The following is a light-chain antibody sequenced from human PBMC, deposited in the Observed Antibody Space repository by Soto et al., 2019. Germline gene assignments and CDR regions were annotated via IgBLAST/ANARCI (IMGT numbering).Light chain of an antibody. CDR3: QQYGSSPIT. J-gene: IGKJ5*01. CDR2: GAS. CDR1: QSLSSSF. Sequence: EIVFTQSPGTLSLSPGQRATLSCRASQSLSSSFLAWYQQKPGQAPRLLIYGASSRAAGVPDRFSGSGSGTDFTLTISRLEPEDFAVYYCQQYGSSPITFGQGTRLENK. V-gene: IGKV3-20*01.